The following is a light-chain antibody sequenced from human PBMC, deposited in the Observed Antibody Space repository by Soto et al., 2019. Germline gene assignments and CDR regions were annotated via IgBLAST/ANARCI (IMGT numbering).Light chain of an antibody. Sequence: DIQMTQSPSTLSASVGDRVTMTCRASQSISSWLAWYQQKPGKAPKLLIYKASNLESGVPSRFSASGPGTEFSLTINSLQADDFATYYCQQYHIYSWTFGQGTKVDIK. CDR2: KAS. CDR3: QQYHIYSWT. J-gene: IGKJ1*01. V-gene: IGKV1-5*03. CDR1: QSISSW.